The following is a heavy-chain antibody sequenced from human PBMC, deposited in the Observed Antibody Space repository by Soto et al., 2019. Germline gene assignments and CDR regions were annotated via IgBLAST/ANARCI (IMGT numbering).Heavy chain of an antibody. Sequence: QVQLVQSGAEVKKPGASVKVSCKASGYTFTSYGISWVRQAPGQGLEWMGWISAYNGNTNYAQKLQARVNMTTDTSTRTAYMELRSLTSDDTAVYYWAGGGYDSGGYYYYYYGMEVWGQGMTVTGSS. D-gene: IGHD3-22*01. V-gene: IGHV1-18*04. CDR2: ISAYNGNT. J-gene: IGHJ6*02. CDR1: GYTFTSYG. CDR3: AGGGYDSGGYYYYYYGMEV.